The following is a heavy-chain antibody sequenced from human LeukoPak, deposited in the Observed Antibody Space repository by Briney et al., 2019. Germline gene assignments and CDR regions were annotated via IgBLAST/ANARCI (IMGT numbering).Heavy chain of an antibody. V-gene: IGHV4-39*07. CDR2: IYYSGST. CDR3: ARDSDDYGDF. CDR1: GGSISSSSYF. J-gene: IGHJ4*02. Sequence: SETLSLTCTVSGGSISSSSYFWGWIRQPPGKGLEWIGSIYYSGSTYYNPSLKSRVTISVDTSKNQSSLKLSSVTAADTAVYYCARDSDDYGDFWGQGTLVTVSS.